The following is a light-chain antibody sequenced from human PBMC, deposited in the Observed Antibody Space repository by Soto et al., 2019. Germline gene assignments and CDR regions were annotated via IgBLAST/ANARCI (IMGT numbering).Light chain of an antibody. Sequence: SYELNQPPSVSVAPGKTATITCGGNNIGSESVHWYQQRPGQAPVLVISYDSDRPSGIPERFSGSNSGNTATLTISRVEAGDEADYYCQVWDTNVVFGGGTKLTVL. CDR2: YDS. J-gene: IGLJ2*01. V-gene: IGLV3-21*04. CDR3: QVWDTNVV. CDR1: NIGSES.